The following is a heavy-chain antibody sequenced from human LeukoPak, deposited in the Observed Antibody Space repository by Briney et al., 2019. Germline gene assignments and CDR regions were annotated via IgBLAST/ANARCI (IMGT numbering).Heavy chain of an antibody. CDR1: GYSFTSYW. V-gene: IGHV5-10-1*01. J-gene: IGHJ4*02. D-gene: IGHD2-15*01. CDR2: IDPTDSYT. Sequence: GESLQISCNGSGYSFTSYWISWVCQMPGKGLEWMGRIDPTDSYTNYSPSFQGHVTISADKSINTAYLLWSSLKASDTAMYYCARQEGFCRGGSCWGYWGQGTLVTVSS. CDR3: ARQEGFCRGGSCWGY.